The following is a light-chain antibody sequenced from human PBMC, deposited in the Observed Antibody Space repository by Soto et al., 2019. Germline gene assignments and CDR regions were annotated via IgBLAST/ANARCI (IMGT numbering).Light chain of an antibody. CDR3: QQYNDYSAT. CDR1: QKSSPW. J-gene: IGKJ1*01. CDR2: DVS. Sequence: DIEMVQSPSALSASVGDTVTITCRASQKSSPWLAWYQQKPGQAPKLLMCDVSSLKRGVPSRFSGSGSGTEFTLTISSLQPDDFATYYCQQYNDYSATFGQGTKVEIK. V-gene: IGKV1-5*01.